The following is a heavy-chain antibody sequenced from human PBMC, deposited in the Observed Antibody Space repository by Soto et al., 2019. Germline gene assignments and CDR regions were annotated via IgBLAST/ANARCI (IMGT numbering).Heavy chain of an antibody. J-gene: IGHJ4*02. Sequence: PGGSLRLSCAASGFKFSDYWMSWVRQAPGKGLEWVGNIKHDTSEAHYADSVKGRFTITRDNIKNFLFLQMRDLRADDTASYYCAGDGLFFLGPYPPARFYFRGLGSLGTRSS. CDR1: GFKFSDYW. D-gene: IGHD3-16*01. CDR3: AGDGLFFLGPYPPARFYF. CDR2: IKHDTSEA. V-gene: IGHV3-7*03.